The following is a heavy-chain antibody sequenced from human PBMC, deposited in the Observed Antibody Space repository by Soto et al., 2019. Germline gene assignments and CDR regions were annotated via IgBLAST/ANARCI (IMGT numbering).Heavy chain of an antibody. V-gene: IGHV1-8*01. Sequence: QVQLLQSGAEVKRPGASLKISCKASGYNFNNYEINWVRQAPGQGLEWMGWMKGYSGNTYYAQNFQGRLSLTRDTSTNTAYLELTSLAHEDTAMYFCARRRGESYYGLDYWGQGTLVTVSS. J-gene: IGHJ4*02. CDR2: MKGYSGNT. CDR3: ARRRGESYYGLDY. D-gene: IGHD1-26*01. CDR1: GYNFNNYE.